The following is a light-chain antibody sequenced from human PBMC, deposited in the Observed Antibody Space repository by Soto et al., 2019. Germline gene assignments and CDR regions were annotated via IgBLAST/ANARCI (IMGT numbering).Light chain of an antibody. CDR1: ASNIGASYD. Sequence: QSVLTQPPSVSGAPGQRVTISCAGSASNIGASYDVHWYQQVPGTAPKLLIYGNFNRPSGVPDRFSGSKSGTSASLAITGLQAEDGTDYYCQSYDSRLSAVVFGGGTKLTVL. V-gene: IGLV1-40*01. CDR3: QSYDSRLSAVV. CDR2: GNF. J-gene: IGLJ2*01.